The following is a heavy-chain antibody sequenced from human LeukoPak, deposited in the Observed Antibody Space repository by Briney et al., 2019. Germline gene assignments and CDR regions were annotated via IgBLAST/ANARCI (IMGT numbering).Heavy chain of an antibody. V-gene: IGHV3-48*03. CDR2: ISSSGSTI. CDR1: GFTFSSYE. J-gene: IGHJ4*02. D-gene: IGHD4-17*01. CDR3: ARVGTVTTYYFDY. Sequence: GGSLRLSCAASGFTFSSYEMNWVRQAPGKGVEWVSYISSSGSTIYYADSVKGRFTISRDNAKNSLYLQMNGLRAEDTAVYYCARVGTVTTYYFDYWGQGTLVTVSS.